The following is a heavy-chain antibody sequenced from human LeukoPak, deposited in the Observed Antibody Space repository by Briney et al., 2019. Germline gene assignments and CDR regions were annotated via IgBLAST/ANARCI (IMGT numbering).Heavy chain of an antibody. V-gene: IGHV4-59*01. CDR3: ARRGGDYFAFDI. CDR2: IYYGGST. Sequence: SETLSLTCTVSGGSISGYHWSWIRQPPGKGLEWIGYIYYGGSTNYNPSLKSRVTISVDTSKNQFSLILSSVTTADTAVYYCARRGGDYFAFDIWGQGTMVTISS. J-gene: IGHJ3*02. CDR1: GGSISGYH. D-gene: IGHD4-17*01.